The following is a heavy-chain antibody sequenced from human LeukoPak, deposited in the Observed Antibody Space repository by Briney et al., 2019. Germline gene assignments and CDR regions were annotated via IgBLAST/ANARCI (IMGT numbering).Heavy chain of an antibody. Sequence: PGGSLRLSCAASGFTFRTYSMNWVRQAPGKGLEWVSYISSSSSGLYYADSVRGRFTISRDNAKNTLYLQMNSLRAEDTAVYYCAKVPMDAGWLVPDYWGQGTLVTVSS. V-gene: IGHV3-48*01. J-gene: IGHJ4*02. CDR3: AKVPMDAGWLVPDY. D-gene: IGHD6-19*01. CDR2: ISSSSSGL. CDR1: GFTFRTYS.